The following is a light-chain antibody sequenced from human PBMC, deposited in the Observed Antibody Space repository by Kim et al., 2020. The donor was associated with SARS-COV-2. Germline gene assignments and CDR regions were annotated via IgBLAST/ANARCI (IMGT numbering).Light chain of an antibody. J-gene: IGLJ2*01. CDR2: EDN. V-gene: IGLV6-57*04. Sequence: NFMLTQPHFVSESPGKTVTISCTRSSGSIASNYVQWYQLRPGSAPTTVIYEDNQRPSGVPDRFSGSIDSSSNSASLTISGLKTEDEADYYCQSYDSSNPVVFGGGTQLTVL. CDR3: QSYDSSNPVV. CDR1: SGSIASNY.